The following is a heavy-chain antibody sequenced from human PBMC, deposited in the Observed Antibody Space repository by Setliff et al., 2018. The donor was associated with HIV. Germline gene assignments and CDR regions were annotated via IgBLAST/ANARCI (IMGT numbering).Heavy chain of an antibody. V-gene: IGHV4-39*01. CDR3: ARYRRFADYINV. CDR1: GDSMSSDNYF. D-gene: IGHD1-26*01. J-gene: IGHJ6*03. CDR2: IFHSGNT. Sequence: LSLTCTVSGDSMSSDNYFWVWVRQPPGKGLEWMGNIFHSGNTYYSPSLKSRVTMSLDTSMNQFSLKLTSVTAADTALYYCARYRRFADYINVWGKGTTVTSP.